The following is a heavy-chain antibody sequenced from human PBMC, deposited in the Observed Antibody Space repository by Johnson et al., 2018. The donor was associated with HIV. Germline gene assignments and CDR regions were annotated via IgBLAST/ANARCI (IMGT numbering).Heavy chain of an antibody. V-gene: IGHV3-9*01. CDR2: ISWNSGSI. D-gene: IGHD3-22*01. CDR3: AKASDSSGYYDEAFDI. J-gene: IGHJ3*02. CDR1: GFTFRSHA. Sequence: VQLVESWGGVVQPGRSLRLSCAASGFTFRSHAMHWVRQAPGQGLEWVSGISWNSGSIGYTDSVKGRFTISRDNAKNSLYLQMNSLRAEETALYYCAKASDSSGYYDEAFDIWGQGTMVTVSS.